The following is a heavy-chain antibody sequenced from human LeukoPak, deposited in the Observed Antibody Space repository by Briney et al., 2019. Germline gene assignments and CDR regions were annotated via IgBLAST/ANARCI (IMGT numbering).Heavy chain of an antibody. CDR3: ARDGEGYYYGSGSPNYYFDY. Sequence: ASVKVSCKASGYTFTSYGISWVRQAPGQGLEWMGMINPSGGSTSYAQKFQGRVTMTRDTSTSTVYMDLSSLRSEDTAVYYCARDGEGYYYGSGSPNYYFDYWGQGTLVTVSS. CDR2: INPSGGST. D-gene: IGHD3-10*01. J-gene: IGHJ4*02. V-gene: IGHV1-46*01. CDR1: GYTFTSYG.